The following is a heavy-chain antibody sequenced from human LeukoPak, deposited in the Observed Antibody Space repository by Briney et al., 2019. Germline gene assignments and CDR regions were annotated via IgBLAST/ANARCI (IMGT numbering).Heavy chain of an antibody. Sequence: PGGSLRLSCAASGFTFSTCAMTWVRQAPGKGLEYVSEIGGSGHTTYYADSVLGRFTISRDNAKNSLYLQMNSLRAEDTAIYYCARSQAYPYCSSTSCYQDNWFDPWGQGTLVTVSS. V-gene: IGHV3-23*01. J-gene: IGHJ5*02. CDR3: ARSQAYPYCSSTSCYQDNWFDP. CDR1: GFTFSTCA. CDR2: IGGSGHTT. D-gene: IGHD2-2*01.